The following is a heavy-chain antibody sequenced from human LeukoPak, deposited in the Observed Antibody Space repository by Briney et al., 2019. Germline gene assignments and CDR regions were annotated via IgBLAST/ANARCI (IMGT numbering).Heavy chain of an antibody. CDR1: GFTFSSYW. Sequence: GGPLRLSCAASGFTFSSYWMHWVRQAPGKGPVWVSRMNRDGSSTSYADSVKGRFTISRDNAKNTLFLQMNSLRAEDTAVYYCARDPFVRNYYDSGGYYTRGDSFEIWGQGTKVTVSS. J-gene: IGHJ3*02. V-gene: IGHV3-74*01. D-gene: IGHD3-22*01. CDR3: ARDPFVRNYYDSGGYYTRGDSFEI. CDR2: MNRDGSST.